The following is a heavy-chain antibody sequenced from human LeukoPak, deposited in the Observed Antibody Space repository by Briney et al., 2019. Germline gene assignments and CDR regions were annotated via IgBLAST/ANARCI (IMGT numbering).Heavy chain of an antibody. CDR1: GFTFSSYA. CDR2: ISYDGSNK. D-gene: IGHD6-19*01. J-gene: IGHJ4*02. CDR3: AKGRLPYSSGWYRREAYYFDY. Sequence: GGSLRLSCAASGFTFSSYAMHWVRQAPGKGLEWVAVISYDGSNKYYADSVKGRFTISRDNSKNTLYLQMNSLRAEDTAVYYCAKGRLPYSSGWYRREAYYFDYWGQGTLVTVSS. V-gene: IGHV3-30-3*01.